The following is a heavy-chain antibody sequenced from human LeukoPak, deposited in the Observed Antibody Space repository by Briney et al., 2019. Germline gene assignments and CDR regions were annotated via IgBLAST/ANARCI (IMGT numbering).Heavy chain of an antibody. V-gene: IGHV3-23*01. D-gene: IGHD3-3*01. Sequence: GGSLRLSCTASGFTFSSYGMNWVRQAPGKGLEWVSGITGRGEHMFYAGSVKGRFTISRDNSKNTLYLQMNSLRPEDTAVYYCAKDYTIFGIVIHLFDYWGQGTLVTVSS. CDR1: GFTFSSYG. CDR3: AKDYTIFGIVIHLFDY. J-gene: IGHJ4*02. CDR2: ITGRGEHM.